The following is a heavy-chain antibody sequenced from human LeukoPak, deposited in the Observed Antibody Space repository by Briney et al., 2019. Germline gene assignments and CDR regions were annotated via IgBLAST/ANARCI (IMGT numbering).Heavy chain of an antibody. CDR1: GYTFTGYY. V-gene: IGHV7-4-1*02. CDR3: ARGGDYCSGGSCYGNWFDP. D-gene: IGHD2-15*01. Sequence: GASVKVSCKASGYTFTGYYMHWVRQAPGQGLEWMGWINTNTGNPTYAQGFTGRFVFSLDTSVSTAYLQISSLKAEDTAVYYCARGGDYCSGGSCYGNWFDPWGQGTLVTVSS. CDR2: INTNTGNP. J-gene: IGHJ5*02.